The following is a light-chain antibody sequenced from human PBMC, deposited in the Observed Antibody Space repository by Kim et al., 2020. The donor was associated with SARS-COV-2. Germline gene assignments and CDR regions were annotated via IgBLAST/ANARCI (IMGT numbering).Light chain of an antibody. CDR1: SSNIGAGYY. CDR2: DGG. J-gene: IGLJ2*01. V-gene: IGLV1-40*01. CDR3: QSYDTSLRRVV. Sequence: QLVLTQPPSVSGAPGQSVTISCTGSSSNIGAGYYVHWYQQLPGTAPKLLIYDGGDRPSGVPDRFSGFNSGTSASLAITGLQAEDEADYYCQSYDTSLRRVVFGGGTQLTVL.